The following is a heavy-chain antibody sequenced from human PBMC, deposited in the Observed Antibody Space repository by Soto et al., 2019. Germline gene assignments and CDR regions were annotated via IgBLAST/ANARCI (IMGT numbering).Heavy chain of an antibody. CDR3: ASAPGRAPAARAIGVAGYYGMDV. Sequence: QVQLVQSGAEVKKPGSSVKVSCKASGGTFSSYAISWVRQAPGQGLEWMGGIIPIFGTANYAQKFQGRVTINADEATSTADMERSSLRSEDTAVYYGASAPGRAPAARAIGVAGYYGMDVWGQGTTVTVSS. CDR1: GGTFSSYA. CDR2: IIPIFGTA. J-gene: IGHJ6*02. D-gene: IGHD6-25*01. V-gene: IGHV1-69*01.